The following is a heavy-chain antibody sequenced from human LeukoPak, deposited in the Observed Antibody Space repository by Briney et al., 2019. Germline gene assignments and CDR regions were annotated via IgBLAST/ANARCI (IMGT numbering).Heavy chain of an antibody. CDR1: GFTFRSCD. J-gene: IGHJ4*02. CDR3: AREEVLSIPSFDY. Sequence: GGSLRLSCAASGFTFRSCDLHWVRQAPGKGLEWLAVIWYDGSNEYYGDSVKGRFTISRDNAKNTLYLQMNSLRAEDTAVYYCAREEVLSIPSFDYWGQGTLVTVSS. V-gene: IGHV3-33*01. D-gene: IGHD3-10*01. CDR2: IWYDGSNE.